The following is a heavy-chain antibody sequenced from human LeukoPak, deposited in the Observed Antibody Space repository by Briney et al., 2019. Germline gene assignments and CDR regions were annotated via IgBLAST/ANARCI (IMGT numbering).Heavy chain of an antibody. Sequence: GGSLRLSCAASGFTFSSYAMSWVRQAPGKGLEWVSAISGSGGSTYYADSVKGRFTISRDNAKNSLCLQMNSLRAEDTALYYCAKEGIGYCSGGSCNWFDPWGQGTLVTVSS. D-gene: IGHD2-15*01. CDR1: GFTFSSYA. V-gene: IGHV3-23*01. J-gene: IGHJ5*02. CDR3: AKEGIGYCSGGSCNWFDP. CDR2: ISGSGGST.